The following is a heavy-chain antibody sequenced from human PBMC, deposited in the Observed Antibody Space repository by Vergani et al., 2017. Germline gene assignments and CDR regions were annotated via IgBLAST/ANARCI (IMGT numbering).Heavy chain of an antibody. CDR2: ISGSGGST. J-gene: IGHJ5*02. V-gene: IGHV3-23*04. D-gene: IGHD6-13*01. Sequence: EVQLVESGGGLVQPGGSLRLSCAASGFTFSSYAMSWVRQAPGKGLEWVSAISGSGGSTYYADSVKGRFTISRDNSKNTLYLQMNSLRAEDTAVYYCAKDLGAAAASLSGDWFDPWGQGTLVTVSS. CDR1: GFTFSSYA. CDR3: AKDLGAAAASLSGDWFDP.